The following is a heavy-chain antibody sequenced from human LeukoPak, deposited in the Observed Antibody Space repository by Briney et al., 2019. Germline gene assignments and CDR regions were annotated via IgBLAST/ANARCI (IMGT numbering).Heavy chain of an antibody. V-gene: IGHV6-1*01. CDR3: ARATADSSGRWRFDAFDI. Sequence: SQTLSLTCAISGDSVSSNSAAWNWIRQSPSRGLEWLGRTYYRSKWYYDYAISVKSRITISPDTSKNQFSLQLNSVTPEDTAVYYCARATADSSGRWRFDAFDIWGQGTMVTVSS. CDR1: GDSVSSNSAA. J-gene: IGHJ3*02. CDR2: TYYRSKWYY. D-gene: IGHD6-19*01.